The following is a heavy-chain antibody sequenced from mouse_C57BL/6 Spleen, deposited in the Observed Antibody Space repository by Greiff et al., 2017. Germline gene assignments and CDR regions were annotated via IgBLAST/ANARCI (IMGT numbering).Heavy chain of an antibody. CDR2: LYPGDGDT. CDR1: GYAFSSYW. CDR3: ARDYGSSYNYAMDY. V-gene: IGHV1-80*01. Sequence: VQLQQSGAELVKPGASVKISCKASGYAFSSYWMNWVKQRPGKGLEWIGQLYPGDGDTNSNGKFKGKATLTAAKSSSTAYMQLSSLTSEDAAVYFCARDYGSSYNYAMDYWGQGTSVTVSS. J-gene: IGHJ4*01. D-gene: IGHD1-1*01.